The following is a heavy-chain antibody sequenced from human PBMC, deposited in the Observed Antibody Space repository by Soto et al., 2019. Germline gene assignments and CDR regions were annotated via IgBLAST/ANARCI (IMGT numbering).Heavy chain of an antibody. Sequence: SETLSLTCAVYVGSFNGYYWNWIRQRPGKGLEWIGEINHTGGTHYNPSLKSRVTISVDTSKNQFSLKLSSVTAADTAVYYCARRGYDYVWGSYRPYYFDYWGQGTLVTVSS. CDR3: ARRGYDYVWGSYRPYYFDY. CDR2: INHTGGT. J-gene: IGHJ4*02. V-gene: IGHV4-34*01. D-gene: IGHD3-16*02. CDR1: VGSFNGYY.